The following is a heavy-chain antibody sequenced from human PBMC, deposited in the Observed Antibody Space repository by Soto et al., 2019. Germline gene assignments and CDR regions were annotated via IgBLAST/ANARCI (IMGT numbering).Heavy chain of an antibody. J-gene: IGHJ4*02. CDR1: GFTFSSYG. V-gene: IGHV3-30*18. CDR3: AKDEDIAAAAYYFDY. CDR2: ISYDGGDK. Sequence: PGGSLRLSCAASGFTFSSYGMHWVRQAPGKGLEWVAVISYDGGDKHYADSVKGRFTISRDNSKNTLYLQMNSLRAEDTAVYYCAKDEDIAAAAYYFDYWGQGTLVTVS. D-gene: IGHD6-13*01.